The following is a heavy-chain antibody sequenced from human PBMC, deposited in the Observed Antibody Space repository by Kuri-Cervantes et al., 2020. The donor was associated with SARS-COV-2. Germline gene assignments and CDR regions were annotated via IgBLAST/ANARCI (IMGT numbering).Heavy chain of an antibody. CDR2: IYSGGST. V-gene: IGHV3-53*01. CDR3: ARARGPDAFDI. CDR1: GFTFSSYA. Sequence: ESLKISCAASGFTFSSYAMSWVRQAPGKGLEWVSVIYSGGSTYYADSVKGRFTISRDNSKNTLYLQMNSLRAEDTAVYYCARARGPDAFDIWGQGTMVTVSS. J-gene: IGHJ3*02.